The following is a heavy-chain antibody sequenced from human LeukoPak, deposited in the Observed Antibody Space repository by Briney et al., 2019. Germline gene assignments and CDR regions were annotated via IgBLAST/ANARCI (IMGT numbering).Heavy chain of an antibody. CDR3: AKDYLSGYSYGYGSAFDI. CDR1: GFTFSHFW. CDR2: IKKTGSET. D-gene: IGHD5-18*01. V-gene: IGHV3-7*01. J-gene: IGHJ3*02. Sequence: GGSLRLSCAASGFTFSHFWMSWVRQAPGRGLEWVAYIKKTGSETYYVDSVKGRFTITRDNTRNSLFLQMYSLRAEDTAVYYCAKDYLSGYSYGYGSAFDIWGQGTMVTVSS.